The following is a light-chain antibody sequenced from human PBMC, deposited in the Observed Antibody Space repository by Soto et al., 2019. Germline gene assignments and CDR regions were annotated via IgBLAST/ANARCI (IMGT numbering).Light chain of an antibody. CDR1: QSVSSY. J-gene: IGKJ1*01. CDR3: QQYNNWPTWT. Sequence: EIVWTQSPATLSLSPGERATLSCRASQSVSSYLAWYQQKPCQAPRLLIYDASNRATGIPARFSGSGSGTDFTLTISSLQSEDFAVYYCQQYNNWPTWTFGQGTKLDIK. V-gene: IGKV3-11*01. CDR2: DAS.